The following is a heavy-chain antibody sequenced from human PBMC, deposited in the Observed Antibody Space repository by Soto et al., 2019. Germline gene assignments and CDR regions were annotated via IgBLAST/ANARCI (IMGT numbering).Heavy chain of an antibody. CDR1: GGSISSSSYY. J-gene: IGHJ6*03. Sequence: SETLSLTCTVSGGSISSSSYYGGWIRQPPGKGLEWIGTIYYSGNTYYNPSLKSRVTISIDTSNNHFSLKLSSVTAADTAVYYCARVRDPYYYYYMDVWGTGTTVTVSS. V-gene: IGHV4-39*02. CDR3: ARVRDPYYYYYMDV. CDR2: IYYSGNT.